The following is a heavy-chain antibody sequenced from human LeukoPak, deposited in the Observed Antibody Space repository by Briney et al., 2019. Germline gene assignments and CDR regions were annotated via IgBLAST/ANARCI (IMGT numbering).Heavy chain of an antibody. Sequence: GGSLKLSCEASGLTLSGSAVHWVRQAPGKGLEWVSAISGSGGSTYYADSVKGRFTISRDNSKNTLYLQMNSLRAEDTAVYYCAKDLLRFLEGMAFDIWGQGTMVTVSS. D-gene: IGHD3-3*01. J-gene: IGHJ3*02. CDR2: ISGSGGST. CDR3: AKDLLRFLEGMAFDI. CDR1: GLTLSGSA. V-gene: IGHV3-23*01.